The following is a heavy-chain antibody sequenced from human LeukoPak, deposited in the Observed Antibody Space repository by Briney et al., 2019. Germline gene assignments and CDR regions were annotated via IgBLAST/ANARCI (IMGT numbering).Heavy chain of an antibody. V-gene: IGHV3-53*01. CDR3: ARGGANYFDY. CDR1: GFSVSNSY. J-gene: IGHJ4*02. CDR2: IYSGGST. Sequence: GGSLRLSCAVSGFSVSNSYIRWVRQAPGKGLEWVSIIYSGGSTYYADSVKGRSTISRDNSKNTLYLQMNSLRAEDTAVFYCARGGANYFDYWGQGILVTVSS. D-gene: IGHD3-16*01.